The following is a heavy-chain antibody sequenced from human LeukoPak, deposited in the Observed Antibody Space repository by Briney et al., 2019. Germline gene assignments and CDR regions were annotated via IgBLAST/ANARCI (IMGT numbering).Heavy chain of an antibody. V-gene: IGHV3-23*01. CDR1: GFTFSSSA. CDR2: ISNNGGYT. Sequence: PGGSLRLSCAVSGFTFSSSAMSWVRQAPGKGLEWVSAISNNGGYTYYADSVQGRFTTSRDNSKSTLCLQMNSLRAEDTAVYYCAKQLGYCSDGSCYFPYWGQGTLVTVSS. J-gene: IGHJ4*02. CDR3: AKQLGYCSDGSCYFPY. D-gene: IGHD2-15*01.